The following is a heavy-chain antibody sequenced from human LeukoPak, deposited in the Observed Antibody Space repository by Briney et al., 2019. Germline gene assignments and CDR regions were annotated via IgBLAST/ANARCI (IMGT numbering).Heavy chain of an antibody. D-gene: IGHD5-18*01. J-gene: IGHJ4*02. V-gene: IGHV1-46*01. Sequence: ASVKVSCKTSGYTFTGYYMHWVRQAPGQGLEWMGITNPSAGSTSYAQKFQGRVTMTRDTSTSTVYMELSSLRSEDTAVYYCARGGLQLLAPLDYWGQGTLVTVSS. CDR1: GYTFTGYY. CDR3: ARGGLQLLAPLDY. CDR2: TNPSAGST.